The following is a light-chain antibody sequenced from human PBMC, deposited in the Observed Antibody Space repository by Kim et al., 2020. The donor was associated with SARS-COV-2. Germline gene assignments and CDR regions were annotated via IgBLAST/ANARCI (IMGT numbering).Light chain of an antibody. CDR3: TSYTTGSTWV. CDR1: STDVGYFNY. V-gene: IGLV2-14*03. CDR2: DVS. J-gene: IGLJ3*02. Sequence: QSFTISCPGTSTDVGYFNYVSWYQRHPGKAPKFMIYDVSNRPSGVSNRFSGSKSGNTASLTISGLQAEDEADYYCTSYTTGSTWVFGGGTQLTVL.